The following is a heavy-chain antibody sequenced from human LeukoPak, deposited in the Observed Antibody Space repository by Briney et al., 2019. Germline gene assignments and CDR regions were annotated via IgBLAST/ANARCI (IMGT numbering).Heavy chain of an antibody. CDR1: GFTFSVHA. Sequence: GGSLRLSCAASGFTFSVHAMSWVRQAPGKGLEWVSSISTSSSYIYYADSVKGRFTISRDNAKNSLYLQMNSLRPEDTAVYFCAKDLNTYRYDSRDLQHWGQGILVTVSS. V-gene: IGHV3-21*01. D-gene: IGHD3-22*01. J-gene: IGHJ1*01. CDR2: ISTSSSYI. CDR3: AKDLNTYRYDSRDLQH.